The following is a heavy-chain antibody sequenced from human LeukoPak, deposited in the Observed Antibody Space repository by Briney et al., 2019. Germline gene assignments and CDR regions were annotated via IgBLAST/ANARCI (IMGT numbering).Heavy chain of an antibody. V-gene: IGHV1-18*01. CDR2: ISAYNGNT. D-gene: IGHD3-10*01. Sequence: ASVKVSCKASGYTFTSYGISWVRQAPGQGLEWMGWISAYNGNTNYAQKLQGRVTMTTDTSTSTAYMELRSLRSDDTAVYYCARARDHYYGSGSAGDYWGQGTLVTVSS. J-gene: IGHJ4*02. CDR3: ARARDHYYGSGSAGDY. CDR1: GYTFTSYG.